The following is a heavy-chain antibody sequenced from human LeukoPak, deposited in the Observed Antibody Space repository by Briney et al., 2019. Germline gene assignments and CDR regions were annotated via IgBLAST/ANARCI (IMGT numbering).Heavy chain of an antibody. V-gene: IGHV1-69*05. CDR3: ARKIFDSSGYYYVDY. Sequence: SVKVSCKASGGTFSSYAISWVRQAPGQGLEWMGGIIPIFGTANYAQKFQGRVTITTDESTSTAYMELSSLRSEDTAVYYCARKIFDSSGYYYVDYWGQGTLVTVSS. J-gene: IGHJ4*02. CDR2: IIPIFGTA. CDR1: GGTFSSYA. D-gene: IGHD3-22*01.